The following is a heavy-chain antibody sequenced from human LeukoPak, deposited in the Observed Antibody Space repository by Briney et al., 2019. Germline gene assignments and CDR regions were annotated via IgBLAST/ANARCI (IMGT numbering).Heavy chain of an antibody. Sequence: PSETLSLTCAVYGGSFSGYYWSWIRQPPGKGLEWIGEINHSGSTNYNPSLKSRVTISVDTSKNQFSLKLSSVTAADTAVYYCARSRHNDHVWGSYRYTLYFDYWGQGTLVTVSS. D-gene: IGHD3-16*02. CDR2: INHSGST. V-gene: IGHV4-34*01. J-gene: IGHJ4*02. CDR1: GGSFSGYY. CDR3: ARSRHNDHVWGSYRYTLYFDY.